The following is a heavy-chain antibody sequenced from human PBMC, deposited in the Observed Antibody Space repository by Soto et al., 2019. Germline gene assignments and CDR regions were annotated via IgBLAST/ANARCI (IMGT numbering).Heavy chain of an antibody. J-gene: IGHJ3*02. D-gene: IGHD2-15*01. CDR1: GGTFSSYA. Sequence: SVKVSCKASGGTFSSYAISWVRQAPGQGLEWMGGIIPIFGTANYAQKFQGSVTITADESTSTAYMELSSLRSEDTAVYYCARVVVAATPHAFDIWGQGTMVTVSS. V-gene: IGHV1-69*13. CDR3: ARVVVAATPHAFDI. CDR2: IIPIFGTA.